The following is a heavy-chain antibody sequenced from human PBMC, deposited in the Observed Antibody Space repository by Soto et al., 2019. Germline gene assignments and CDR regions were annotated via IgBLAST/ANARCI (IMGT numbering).Heavy chain of an antibody. CDR2: IIPILGIA. CDR3: ARDRITIFGVVAPDDAFDI. J-gene: IGHJ3*02. Sequence: SVKVSCKASGGTFSSYTISWVRQAPGQGLEWMGRIIPILGIANYAQKFQGRVTITADKSTSTAYMELSSLRSEDTAVYYCARDRITIFGVVAPDDAFDIWGQGTMVTVPS. V-gene: IGHV1-69*04. D-gene: IGHD3-3*01. CDR1: GGTFSSYT.